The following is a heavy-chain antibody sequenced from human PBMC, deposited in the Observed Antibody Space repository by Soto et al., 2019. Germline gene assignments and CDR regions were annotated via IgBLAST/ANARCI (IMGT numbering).Heavy chain of an antibody. V-gene: IGHV1-18*01. CDR2: ISAYNGNT. D-gene: IGHD3-10*01. J-gene: IGHJ4*02. CDR1: GYTFTSYG. CDR3: ARDLYYYGSGSYYLQPFDY. Sequence: QVQLVQSGAEVKKPGASVKVSCKASGYTFTSYGISWVRQAPGQGLEWMGWISAYNGNTNYAQKLQGRVTMTTDTSTSTAYMELRSLRSDDTAVYYCARDLYYYGSGSYYLQPFDYWGQGTLVTVSS.